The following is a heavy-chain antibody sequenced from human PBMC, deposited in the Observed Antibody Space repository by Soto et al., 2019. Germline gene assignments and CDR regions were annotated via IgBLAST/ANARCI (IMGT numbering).Heavy chain of an antibody. CDR2: IYYSGST. V-gene: IGHV4-30-4*01. Sequence: QVQLQESGPGLVKPSQTLSLTCTVSGGSISSGDYYWSWIRQPPGKGLEWIGYIYYSGSTYYNPSLKSRVTISVDTSKNQFSLKLSSVTAADTAVYYCVRGVLIQLWSLNYYFDYWGQGTLVTVSS. CDR3: VRGVLIQLWSLNYYFDY. CDR1: GGSISSGDYY. D-gene: IGHD5-18*01. J-gene: IGHJ4*02.